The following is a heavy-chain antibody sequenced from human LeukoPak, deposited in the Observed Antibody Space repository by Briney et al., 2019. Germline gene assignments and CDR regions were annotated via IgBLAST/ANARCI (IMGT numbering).Heavy chain of an antibody. CDR1: GGSLSSYY. Sequence: KSSETLSLTCTVSGGSLSSYYWSWIRQPPGKGLEWIGYIYTSGSTNYNPSLKSRVTISVDTSKNQFSLKLSSVTAADTAVYYCARAPIAAAGPDYWGQGTLVTVSS. V-gene: IGHV4-4*09. CDR2: IYTSGST. D-gene: IGHD6-13*01. J-gene: IGHJ4*02. CDR3: ARAPIAAAGPDY.